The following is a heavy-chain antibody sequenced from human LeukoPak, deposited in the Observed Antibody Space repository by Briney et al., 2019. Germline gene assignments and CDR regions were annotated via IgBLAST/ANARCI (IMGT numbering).Heavy chain of an antibody. V-gene: IGHV3-33*01. D-gene: IGHD6-6*01. CDR2: IWHDGSNK. CDR1: GFTMSSYG. CDR3: ARGGDEYSSSPQEY. Sequence: GGSLRLSCAASGFTMSSYGMHWVRQAPGKGLEWVAVIWHDGSNKFYADSVKGRFTISGDNPKNTVYLQMNILTAGDTAVYYCARGGDEYSSSPQEYWGLGTLVTVSS. J-gene: IGHJ4*02.